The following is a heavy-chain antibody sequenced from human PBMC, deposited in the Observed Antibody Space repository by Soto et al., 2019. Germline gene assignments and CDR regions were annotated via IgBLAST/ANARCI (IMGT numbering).Heavy chain of an antibody. CDR3: ARDIDNWNDGNYYGRDV. J-gene: IGHJ6*02. V-gene: IGHV3-21*01. D-gene: IGHD1-20*01. CDR2: IGASHSHI. CDR1: GFTFSSYN. Sequence: PGGSLRLSCAASGFTFSSYNMNWVRQAPGKGLEWVAAIGASHSHIYYADSVKGRFTISRDDAKNSLYLQMNSLRAEDTAVYYCARDIDNWNDGNYYGRDVWGQGTTVTVSS.